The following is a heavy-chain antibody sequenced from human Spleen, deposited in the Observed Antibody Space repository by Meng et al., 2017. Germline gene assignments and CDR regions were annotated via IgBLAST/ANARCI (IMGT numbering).Heavy chain of an antibody. CDR2: IKSKTDGGTT. CDR1: GFTVSHNY. D-gene: IGHD3-16*02. J-gene: IGHJ4*02. CDR3: TTYIANSLYDYVWGSYRRYYFDY. Sequence: GESLKISCAASGFTVSHNYISWVRQAPGKGLEWVGRIKSKTDGGTTDYAAPVKGRFTISRDDSKNTLYLQMNSLKTEDTAVYYCTTYIANSLYDYVWGSYRRYYFDYWGQGTLVTVSS. V-gene: IGHV3-15*01.